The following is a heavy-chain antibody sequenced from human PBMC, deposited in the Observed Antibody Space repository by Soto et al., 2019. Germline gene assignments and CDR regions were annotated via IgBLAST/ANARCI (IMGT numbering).Heavy chain of an antibody. J-gene: IGHJ5*02. D-gene: IGHD3-10*01. Sequence: QVQLQESGPGLVKPSETLSLTCTVSGDSISSYYWSWIRQPPGKGLEWFGYISYTGSTIYNPSLESRATISLDTSKNQVSLSLSSVTVADTAMYYCASVGELPVWFDPWGRGTLVTVSS. CDR1: GDSISSYY. V-gene: IGHV4-59*13. CDR2: ISYTGST. CDR3: ASVGELPVWFDP.